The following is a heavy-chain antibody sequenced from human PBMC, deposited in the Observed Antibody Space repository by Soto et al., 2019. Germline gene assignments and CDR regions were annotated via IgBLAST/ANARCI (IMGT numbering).Heavy chain of an antibody. CDR1: GDSVASNSAA. V-gene: IGHV6-1*01. CDR2: AYYRSKWYT. Sequence: SQTRSVTCGISGDSVASNSAAWNWIRQSPSRGLEWLGRAYYRSKWYTDYAESVKSRITINPDRSKNQVSLQLKSVTPEPTAVHYCTAGATRRGYVNYYYGIDVWGEGNTVT. CDR3: TAGATRRGYVNYYYGIDV. J-gene: IGHJ6*01. D-gene: IGHD2-15*01.